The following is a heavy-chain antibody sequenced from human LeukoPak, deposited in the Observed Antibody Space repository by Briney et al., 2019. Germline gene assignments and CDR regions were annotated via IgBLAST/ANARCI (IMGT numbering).Heavy chain of an antibody. J-gene: IGHJ4*02. V-gene: IGHV3-53*05. D-gene: IGHD3-10*01. CDR3: AKDIGDYYGSGSYYNAIDY. Sequence: GGSLRLSCAVSGFTVSSNYMSWVRQAPGKGLEWVSIFYSGGSTYYADSVKGRFTISRDNSKNSLYLQMNSLRAEDTALYYCAKDIGDYYGSGSYYNAIDYWGQGTLVTVSS. CDR2: FYSGGST. CDR1: GFTVSSNY.